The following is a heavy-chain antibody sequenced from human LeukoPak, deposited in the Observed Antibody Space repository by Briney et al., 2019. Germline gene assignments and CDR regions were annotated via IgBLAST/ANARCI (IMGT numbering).Heavy chain of an antibody. CDR2: TNPDGSIT. CDR3: AKDLLRGAADY. V-gene: IGHV3-74*01. J-gene: IGHJ4*02. CDR1: GFTFSSYW. Sequence: GGSLRLSCAVSGFTFSSYWMHWVRHAPGKGLVWVSLTNPDGSITGYADSVRGRFTIPRDNAKNTVFLQMNSLRAEDTAVYYWAKDLLRGAADYWGQGALVTVSS. D-gene: IGHD3-10*01.